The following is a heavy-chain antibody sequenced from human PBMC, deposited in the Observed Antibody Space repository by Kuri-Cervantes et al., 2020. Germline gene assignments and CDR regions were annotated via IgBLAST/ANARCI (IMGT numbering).Heavy chain of an antibody. CDR1: GYTFTSYA. CDR3: AADLSYYDSSGFKRGDY. CDR2: SNAGNGNT. Sequence: ASVKVSCKASGYTFTSYAMYWVRQAPGQRLEWMGWSNAGNGNTKYSQEFQERVTITRDMSTSTAYMELSSLRSEDTAVYYCAADLSYYDSSGFKRGDYWGQGTLVTVSS. V-gene: IGHV1-3*02. J-gene: IGHJ4*02. D-gene: IGHD3-22*01.